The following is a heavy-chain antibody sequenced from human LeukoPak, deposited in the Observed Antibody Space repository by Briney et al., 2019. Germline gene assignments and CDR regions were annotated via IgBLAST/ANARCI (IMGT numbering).Heavy chain of an antibody. D-gene: IGHD6-19*01. CDR2: ISSSSSYI. Sequence: GGSLRLSCAASGFTFSSYSMNWVRQAPGKGLEWVSSISSSSSYIYYADSVKGRFTISRDNAKNSLYLQMNSLRAEDTAVYYCARVGEQWLVPDLEFDPWGQGTLVTVSS. V-gene: IGHV3-21*01. CDR3: ARVGEQWLVPDLEFDP. CDR1: GFTFSSYS. J-gene: IGHJ5*02.